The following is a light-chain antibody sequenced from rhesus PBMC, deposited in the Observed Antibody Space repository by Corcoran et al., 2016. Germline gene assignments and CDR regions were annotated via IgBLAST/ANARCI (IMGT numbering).Light chain of an antibody. CDR2: YDS. CDR3: QVWDSSSDHYI. V-gene: IGLV3-29*01. Sequence: SYDVTQPRSVSVSPGQTASITCGGDNIGSKNVHWYQQKPAQAPVLVIYYDSARPSGIPERFSGSNSGNTATLTISGVEAGDEADYYCQVWDSSSDHYIFGAGTRLTVL. J-gene: IGLJ1*01. CDR1: NIGSKN.